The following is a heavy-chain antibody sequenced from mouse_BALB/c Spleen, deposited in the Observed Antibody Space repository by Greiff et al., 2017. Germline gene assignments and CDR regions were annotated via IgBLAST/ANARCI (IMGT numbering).Heavy chain of an antibody. V-gene: IGHV1-4*02. J-gene: IGHJ1*01. CDR3: ARDGSSRYFDV. CDR2: INPSSGYT. D-gene: IGHD1-1*01. CDR1: GYTFTSYT. Sequence: VQLQQSAAELARPGASVKMSCKASGYTFTSYTMHWVKQRPGQGLEWIGYINPSSGYTEYNQKFKDKTTLTADKSSSTAYMQLSSLTSEDSAVYYCARDGSSRYFDVWGAGTTVTVSS.